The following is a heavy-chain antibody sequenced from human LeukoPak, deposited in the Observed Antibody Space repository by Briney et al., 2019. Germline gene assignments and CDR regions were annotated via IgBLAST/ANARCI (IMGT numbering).Heavy chain of an antibody. J-gene: IGHJ4*02. CDR3: VKSGGYGLIDY. Sequence: SETLSLTCTVSGGSISTYYWSWIRQPAGKGLEWIGLIYASGSTNYNPSLQSRVTISIDMSKNQFSLRLSSVTAADTAMYYCVKSGGYGLIDYWGQGTLVTVSS. V-gene: IGHV4-4*07. CDR1: GGSISTYY. D-gene: IGHD6-19*01. CDR2: IYASGST.